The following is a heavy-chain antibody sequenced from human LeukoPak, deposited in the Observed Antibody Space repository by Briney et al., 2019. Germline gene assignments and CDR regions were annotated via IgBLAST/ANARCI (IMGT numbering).Heavy chain of an antibody. CDR2: IYYSGST. D-gene: IGHD2/OR15-2a*01. V-gene: IGHV4-30-4*01. CDR1: GGSISSGDYY. CDR3: AREGEYSAGYFDY. J-gene: IGHJ4*02. Sequence: SQTLSLTCTVSGGSISSGDYYWSWIRQPPGKGLEWIGYIYYSGSTYYKPSLKSRVTMSRDTSKNQFSLKLSSVTAADTAMYYCAREGEYSAGYFDYWGQGTLVTVSS.